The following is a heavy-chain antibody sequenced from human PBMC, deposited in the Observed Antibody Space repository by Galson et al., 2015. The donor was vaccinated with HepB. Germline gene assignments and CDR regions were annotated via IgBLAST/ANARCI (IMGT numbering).Heavy chain of an antibody. Sequence: SLRLSCAASGFTFSSYGMHWVRQAPGRGLEWVAVISYDGSNKYYAGSVKGRFTISRDNSKNTLYLQMNSLRAEDTAVYYCAKAEGRYDFWSGYSDYFDYWGQGTLVTVSS. D-gene: IGHD3-3*01. J-gene: IGHJ4*02. CDR2: ISYDGSNK. V-gene: IGHV3-30*18. CDR1: GFTFSSYG. CDR3: AKAEGRYDFWSGYSDYFDY.